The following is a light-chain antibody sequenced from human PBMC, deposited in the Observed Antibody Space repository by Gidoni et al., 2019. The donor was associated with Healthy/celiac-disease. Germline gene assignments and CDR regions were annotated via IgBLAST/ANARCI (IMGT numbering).Light chain of an antibody. CDR2: DAS. Sequence: VLTQSPATLSFCPGERATRSCRASQSVSSYLAWYQQKPGQAPRLLIYDASNRATGIPARFSGSGSGTDVTITISSLAPEDVADYYCQQRSNWPLTFGGGTKVEIK. V-gene: IGKV3-11*01. J-gene: IGKJ4*02. CDR1: QSVSSY. CDR3: QQRSNWPLT.